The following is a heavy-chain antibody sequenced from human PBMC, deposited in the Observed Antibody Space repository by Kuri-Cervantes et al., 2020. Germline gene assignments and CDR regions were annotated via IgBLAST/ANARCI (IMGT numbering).Heavy chain of an antibody. CDR1: GCTISSYY. Sequence: SESLTLSCTVSGCTISSYYRSWVRQAPGKGLEWVGYIYCGGSTNYKDSLKSRVTISRDKSKNPFSLKMNSLIAEDTAVYYCARSGAVWQQPGSRRDMDVWGQGTLVTVSS. D-gene: IGHD6-13*01. V-gene: IGHV4-59*12. CDR2: IYCGGST. J-gene: IGHJ4*01. CDR3: ARSGAVWQQPGSRRDMDV.